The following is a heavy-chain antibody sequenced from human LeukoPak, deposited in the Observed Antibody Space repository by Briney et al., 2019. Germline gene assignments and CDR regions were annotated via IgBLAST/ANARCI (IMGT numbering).Heavy chain of an antibody. D-gene: IGHD2-2*01. Sequence: GGSLRLSCAASGFTFSGSVMNWVRQASGKGLEWVGRIRTKANSYATLYAASVKGRFTISRDDSKNTAYLQMNSLRAEDTAVYFCARDGPDSLYFDYWGQGTLVTASP. CDR3: ARDGPDSLYFDY. V-gene: IGHV3-73*01. CDR2: IRTKANSYAT. CDR1: GFTFSGSV. J-gene: IGHJ4*02.